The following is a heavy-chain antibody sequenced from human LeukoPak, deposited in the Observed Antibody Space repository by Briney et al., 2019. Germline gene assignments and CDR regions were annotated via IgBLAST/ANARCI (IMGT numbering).Heavy chain of an antibody. CDR2: IKSKTDGGTT. Sequence: PGGSLRLSCAASGFTFSTYAMNWVRQAPGKGLEWVGRIKSKTDGGTTDYPAPVKGRFTISRDDSKNTLYLQMNGLKTEDTAVYYCTTDGYDSSGPDYWGQGTLVTVSS. J-gene: IGHJ4*02. V-gene: IGHV3-15*01. CDR1: GFTFSTYA. CDR3: TTDGYDSSGPDY. D-gene: IGHD3-22*01.